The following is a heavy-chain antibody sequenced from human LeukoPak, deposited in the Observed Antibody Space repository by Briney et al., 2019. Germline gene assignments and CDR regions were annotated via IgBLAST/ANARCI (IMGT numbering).Heavy chain of an antibody. V-gene: IGHV3-21*01. Sequence: GGSLRLSCAASGVTFSTYSMNWVRQAPGKGLEWVSSISNRSSYIYYVDSVRGRSTISRDNAKKSLYLQMNSLRVEDSAVYYCAGDQGGNRWTYWGQGTLVTVSS. J-gene: IGHJ4*02. CDR3: AGDQGGNRWTY. CDR1: GVTFSTYS. D-gene: IGHD3-16*01. CDR2: ISNRSSYI.